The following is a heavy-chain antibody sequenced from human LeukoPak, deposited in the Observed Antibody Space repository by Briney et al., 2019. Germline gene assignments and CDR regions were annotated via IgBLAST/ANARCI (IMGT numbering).Heavy chain of an antibody. CDR1: GYTFTSYD. CDR3: AKDPRLMIIAVAGRNSDY. D-gene: IGHD6-19*01. CDR2: MNPNSGNT. V-gene: IGHV1-8*01. Sequence: ASVKVSCKASGYTFTSYDINWVRQATGQGLEWMGWMNPNSGNTGYAQKFQGRVTMTRNTSISTAYMELSSLRSEDTAVYYCAKDPRLMIIAVAGRNSDYWGQGTLVTVSS. J-gene: IGHJ4*02.